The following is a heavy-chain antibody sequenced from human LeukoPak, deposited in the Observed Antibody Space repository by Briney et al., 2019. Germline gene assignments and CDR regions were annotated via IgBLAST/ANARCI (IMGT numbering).Heavy chain of an antibody. J-gene: IGHJ4*02. CDR1: GFTFTTYN. V-gene: IGHV3-33*01. CDR2: TWSDGGDK. Sequence: GGSLRLPCAASGFTFTTYNLHWVRQAPGRGREGVAFTWSDGGDKFQADSVKGRLIIARDTSKNPLYLQMNRLRAEDPGLYHCARAQYATLSYSFDSWGRGTLVTVSS. CDR3: ARAQYATLSYSFDS. D-gene: IGHD2-8*01.